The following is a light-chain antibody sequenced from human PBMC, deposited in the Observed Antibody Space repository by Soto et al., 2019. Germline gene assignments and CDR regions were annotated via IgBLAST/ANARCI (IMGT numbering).Light chain of an antibody. CDR2: GNT. CDR3: QSFDSSLIGRV. Sequence: QPVLTQPPSVSGAPGQRVTIFCTGSSSNIGAGFDVHWYQQLPGTAPKLLIYGNTNRPSEVPDRFSASKSGTSASLAITGLQPEDEADYYCQSFDSSLIGRVFGGGTKLTVL. CDR1: SSNIGAGFD. V-gene: IGLV1-40*01. J-gene: IGLJ3*02.